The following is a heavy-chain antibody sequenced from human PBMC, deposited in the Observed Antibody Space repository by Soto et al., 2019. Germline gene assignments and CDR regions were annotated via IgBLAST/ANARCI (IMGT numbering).Heavy chain of an antibody. CDR1: GGSISNGGYY. D-gene: IGHD6-13*01. J-gene: IGHJ6*03. CDR2: IYFSGST. V-gene: IGHV4-31*11. CDR3: ARDRHSQQPNHRWGGGYVDV. Sequence: QVQLQESGPGLVKPSQTLSLTCAVSGGSISNGGYYWSWIRQHPGKDLAWIGSIYFSGSTYYNPSLKSRVTMSVATPKNQFSLKLSSVTAAGTAMYYCARDRHSQQPNHRWGGGYVDVWGKGTTVTVSS.